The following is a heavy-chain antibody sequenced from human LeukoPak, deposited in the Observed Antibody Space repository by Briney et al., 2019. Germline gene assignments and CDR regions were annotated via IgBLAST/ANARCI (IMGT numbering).Heavy chain of an antibody. Sequence: PGGSLRLSCAASGLAFSNYAMTWVRQAPGKGLEWVSSITAGGGTSYTDSVKGRFTVYGDNSKNTLYLQMNSLRAGDTALYYCAKDPNGDYVGAFDSWGQGTMVTVSS. CDR3: AKDPNGDYVGAFDS. CDR2: ITAGGGT. D-gene: IGHD4-17*01. V-gene: IGHV3-23*01. J-gene: IGHJ3*01. CDR1: GLAFSNYA.